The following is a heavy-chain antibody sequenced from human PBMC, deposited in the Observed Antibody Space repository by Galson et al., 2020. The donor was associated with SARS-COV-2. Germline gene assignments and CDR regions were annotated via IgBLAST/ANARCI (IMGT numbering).Heavy chain of an antibody. V-gene: IGHV2-5*01. J-gene: IGHJ4*02. CDR3: ARASPYYYDSSGYYYFDY. Sequence: DDKRYSPSLKSRLTITKDTSKNQVVLTMTNMDPVDTATYYCARASPYYYDSSGYYYFDYWGQGTLVTVSS. D-gene: IGHD3-22*01. CDR2: DDK.